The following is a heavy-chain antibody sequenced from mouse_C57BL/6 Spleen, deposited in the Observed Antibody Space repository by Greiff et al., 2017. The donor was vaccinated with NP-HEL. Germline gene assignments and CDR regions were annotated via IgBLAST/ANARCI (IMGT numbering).Heavy chain of an antibody. J-gene: IGHJ3*01. CDR1: GYTFTSYW. CDR2: IDPNSGGT. Sequence: QVQLQQPGAELVKPGASVKLSCKASGYTFTSYWMHWVKQRPGRGLEWIGRIDPNSGGTKYNEKFKSKATLTVDKPSNTAYMQLSSLTSEDSAVNYCARDDYPPRFAYWGQGTLVTVAA. V-gene: IGHV1-72*01. D-gene: IGHD2-4*01. CDR3: ARDDYPPRFAY.